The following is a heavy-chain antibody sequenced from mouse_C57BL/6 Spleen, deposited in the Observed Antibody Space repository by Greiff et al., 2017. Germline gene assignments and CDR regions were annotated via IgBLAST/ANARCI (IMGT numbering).Heavy chain of an antibody. Sequence: QVQLKQPGAELVKPGASVKLSCKASGYTFTSYWMQWVKQRPGQGLEWIGEIDPSDSYTNYNQKFKGKATLTVDTSSSTAYMQLSSLTSEDSAVYYCARGGTRDYFDYWGQGTTLTVSS. J-gene: IGHJ2*01. CDR1: GYTFTSYW. D-gene: IGHD3-3*01. CDR3: ARGGTRDYFDY. V-gene: IGHV1-50*01. CDR2: IDPSDSYT.